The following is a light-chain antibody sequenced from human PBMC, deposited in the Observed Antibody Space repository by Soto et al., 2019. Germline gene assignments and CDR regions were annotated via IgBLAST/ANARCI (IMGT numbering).Light chain of an antibody. CDR2: GAS. CDR3: QQYNNWPWT. J-gene: IGKJ1*01. Sequence: EIVMTQSPATLSVSPGGRATLSCRASQSISDTLAWYQQKPGQAPRLLIHGASTRATSFPARFSGSGSGTDFTLTISSLQSEDFAVYYCQQYNNWPWTFGQGTQGGY. CDR1: QSISDT. V-gene: IGKV3-15*01.